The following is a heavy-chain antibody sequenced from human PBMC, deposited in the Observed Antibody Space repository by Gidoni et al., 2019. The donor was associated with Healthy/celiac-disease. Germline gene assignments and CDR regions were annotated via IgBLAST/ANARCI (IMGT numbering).Heavy chain of an antibody. D-gene: IGHD5-12*01. V-gene: IGHV1-69*01. CDR2: IIPIFGTA. CDR1: GGPFSSYA. CDR3: AREVEMATLVD. Sequence: QVQLVQSGAEGKKPGSSVKVSCKASGGPFSSYAISWVRQAPGQGVEWMGGIIPIFGTANYAQKFQGRVTSTADESTSTAYMELSSLRSEDTAVYYCAREVEMATLVDWGQGTLVTVSS. J-gene: IGHJ4*02.